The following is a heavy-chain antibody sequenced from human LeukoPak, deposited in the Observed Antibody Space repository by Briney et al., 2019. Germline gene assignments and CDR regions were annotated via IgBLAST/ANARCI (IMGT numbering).Heavy chain of an antibody. CDR1: GFTVSSNY. Sequence: GGSLRLSCAASGFTVSSNYMSWVRQAPAKGLEWVSVIYSGGSTYYADSVKGRFTISRDNSKNTLYLQMNSLRAEDTAVYYCARDPHSSSWYYYFDYWGQGTLVTVSS. J-gene: IGHJ4*02. CDR3: ARDPHSSSWYYYFDY. D-gene: IGHD6-13*01. V-gene: IGHV3-66*02. CDR2: IYSGGST.